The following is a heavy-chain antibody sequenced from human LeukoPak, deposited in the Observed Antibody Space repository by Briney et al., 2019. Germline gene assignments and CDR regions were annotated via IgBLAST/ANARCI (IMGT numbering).Heavy chain of an antibody. Sequence: SETLSLTCAVYGGSFSDYYWNWIRQPPGKGLEGIGEINHSGSTNYNPSLKSRATISVDTSKNQLSLRLSSVTAADTAVYYCARSDRVATDSVDYFDYWGQGTLVTVSS. J-gene: IGHJ4*02. CDR3: ARSDRVATDSVDYFDY. CDR1: GGSFSDYY. V-gene: IGHV4-34*01. CDR2: INHSGST. D-gene: IGHD5-12*01.